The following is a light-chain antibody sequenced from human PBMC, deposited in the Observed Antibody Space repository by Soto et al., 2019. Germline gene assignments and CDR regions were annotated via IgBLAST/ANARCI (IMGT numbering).Light chain of an antibody. CDR1: QSISSSY. V-gene: IGKV3-20*01. CDR2: GAP. J-gene: IGKJ1*01. CDR3: QQYGSSRWT. Sequence: EIVLTQSPGTLSLSPGEGATLSCRASQSISSSYLAWYQHNRGQAPRLLIYGAPTRAAGTPDRFSGSGSGTDFTLTISRLEPEDFAVYYCQQYGSSRWTFGQGTKVDIK.